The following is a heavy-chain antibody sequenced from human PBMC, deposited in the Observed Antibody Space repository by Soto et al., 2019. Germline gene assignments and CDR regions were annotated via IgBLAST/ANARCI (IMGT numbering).Heavy chain of an antibody. V-gene: IGHV1-69*06. CDR1: GGTFSSYA. CDR2: IIPIFGTA. J-gene: IGHJ6*02. CDR3: ASFMTTVTTSRYYGMDV. D-gene: IGHD4-4*01. Sequence: GASVKVSCKASGGTFSSYAISWVRQAPGQGLEWMGGIIPIFGTANYAQKFQGRVTITADKSTSTAYMELSSLRSEDTAVYYCASFMTTVTTSRYYGMDVWGQGTTVTVSS.